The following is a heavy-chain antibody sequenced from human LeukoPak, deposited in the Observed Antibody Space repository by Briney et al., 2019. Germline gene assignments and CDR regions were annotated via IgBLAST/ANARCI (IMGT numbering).Heavy chain of an antibody. J-gene: IGHJ4*02. CDR1: GYTFTSYA. Sequence: ASVKVSCKASGYTFTSYAMNWVRQAPGQGLEWMGWINPNSGGTNYAQKFQGRVTMTRDTSISTAYMELSRLRSDDTAVYYCARGPTVEYYFDYWGQGTLVTVSS. CDR2: INPNSGGT. D-gene: IGHD4-23*01. V-gene: IGHV1-2*02. CDR3: ARGPTVEYYFDY.